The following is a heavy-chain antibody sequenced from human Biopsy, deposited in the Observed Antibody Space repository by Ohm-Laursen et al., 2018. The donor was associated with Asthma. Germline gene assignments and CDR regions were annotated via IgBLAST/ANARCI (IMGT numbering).Heavy chain of an antibody. V-gene: IGHV4-30-2*01. D-gene: IGHD5-24*01. CDR3: ARVKDGYNFDY. J-gene: IGHJ4*02. CDR1: GCSISSGGYS. Sequence: SDTLSLTCAVSGCSISSGGYSWSWIRQPPGKGLEWIGYIYNSGSTYYNPSLKSRVTISVDRSKNQFSMKLSSVTAADTAVYYCARVKDGYNFDYWGQGTLVTVSS. CDR2: IYNSGST.